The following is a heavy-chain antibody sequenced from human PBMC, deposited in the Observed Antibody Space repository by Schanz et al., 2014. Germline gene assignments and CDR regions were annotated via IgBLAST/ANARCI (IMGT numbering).Heavy chain of an antibody. CDR3: AKVAPAAAYLDA. V-gene: IGHV3-11*01. CDR2: ISDSGDST. Sequence: QVYLVESGGGLVKPGGSLRLSCAASGFTFSDYYMTWIRQAPGKGLEWVSDISDSGDSTHYADSVKGRFTISRDNAKNALFLQMNSLSAETTAVYYCAKVAPAAAYLDAWGLGTLVIVSS. D-gene: IGHD2-2*01. CDR1: GFTFSDYY. J-gene: IGHJ4*02.